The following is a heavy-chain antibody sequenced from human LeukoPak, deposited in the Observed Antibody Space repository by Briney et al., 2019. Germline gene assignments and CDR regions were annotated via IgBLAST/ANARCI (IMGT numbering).Heavy chain of an antibody. CDR1: GFTISGYV. D-gene: IGHD3-16*01. J-gene: IGHJ4*02. V-gene: IGHV3-21*01. CDR3: ARAGGELQPLEW. Sequence: GGSLRLSCAASGFTISGYVMHWVRQAPGKGLEWVSSITGAGNFIYYGDSVKGRLTVSRDNAKNSVYLQMSSLRVEDTAVYYCARAGGELQPLEWWGQGTRVTISS. CDR2: ITGAGNFI.